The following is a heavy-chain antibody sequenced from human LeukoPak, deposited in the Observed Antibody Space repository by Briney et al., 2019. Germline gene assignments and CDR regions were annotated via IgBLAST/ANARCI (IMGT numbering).Heavy chain of an antibody. Sequence: GASVKVSCKASGYTFTTYGLNWVRQAPGQGLEWMGWISAYNGNTNYAQKFQGRVTMTTDTSTTTAYMELRSLRSDDTAVYYCARANFPTVTTFLDYWGQGTLVTVSS. V-gene: IGHV1-18*01. CDR2: ISAYNGNT. CDR1: GYTFTTYG. D-gene: IGHD4-17*01. J-gene: IGHJ4*02. CDR3: ARANFPTVTTFLDY.